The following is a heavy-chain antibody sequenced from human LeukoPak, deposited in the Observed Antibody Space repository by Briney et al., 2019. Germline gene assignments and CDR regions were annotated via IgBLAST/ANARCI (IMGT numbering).Heavy chain of an antibody. CDR1: GGSISSYY. D-gene: IGHD4-23*01. Sequence: PSETLSLTCTVSGGSISSYYWSWIRQPPGKGLEWIGYIYYSGSTNYNPSLKSRVTISVDTSKNQFSLKLSSVAAADTAVYYCARGGNSPYNWSDPWGQGTLVTVSS. CDR3: ARGGNSPYNWSDP. V-gene: IGHV4-59*01. J-gene: IGHJ5*02. CDR2: IYYSGST.